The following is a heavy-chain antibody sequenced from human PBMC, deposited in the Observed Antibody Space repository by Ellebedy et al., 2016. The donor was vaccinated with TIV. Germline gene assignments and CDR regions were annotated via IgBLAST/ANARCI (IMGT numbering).Heavy chain of an antibody. CDR3: AKSPSWGWRGGAFDI. D-gene: IGHD7-27*01. CDR1: GFTFSSYS. J-gene: IGHJ3*02. V-gene: IGHV3-48*01. CDR2: ISSSSSTI. Sequence: GGSLRLXXAASGFTFSSYSMNWVRQAPGKGLEWVSYISSSSSTIYYADSVKGRFTISRDNAKNSLYLQMNSLRAEDTAVYYCAKSPSWGWRGGAFDIWGQGTTVTVSS.